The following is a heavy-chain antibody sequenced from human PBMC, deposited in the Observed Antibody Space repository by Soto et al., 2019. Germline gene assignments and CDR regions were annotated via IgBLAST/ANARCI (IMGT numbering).Heavy chain of an antibody. CDR1: GDCISSSSYY. J-gene: IGHJ4*02. V-gene: IGHV4-39*01. CDR2: IYYSGST. Sequence: PSETLSLTCNVTGDCISSSSYYWGCIRQPPGKGLEWIGSIYYSGSTYNNPSLRSRVSMSIDTSKDQFSLKLKYVTAADTALYFCARQRTSVVTQAYFDVWGPGSLVTSPQ. CDR3: ARQRTSVVTQAYFDV. D-gene: IGHD2-21*02.